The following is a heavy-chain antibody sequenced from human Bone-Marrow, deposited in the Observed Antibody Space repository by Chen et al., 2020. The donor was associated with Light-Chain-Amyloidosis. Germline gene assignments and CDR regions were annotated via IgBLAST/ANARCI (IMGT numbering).Heavy chain of an antibody. CDR3: AKDRTEFYDSRDYFDY. CDR1: GFAFSSSA. D-gene: IGHD3-22*01. J-gene: IGHJ4*02. Sequence: QVQLVEFGGNVVQPGRSLRLSCAASGFAFSSSAMHWVRQAPGKGLEWVGLISYDGSDKYYADSVKGRFTISRDTSKNTLYLHMNSLRAEDTAVYYCAKDRTEFYDSRDYFDYWGQGTLVTVSS. V-gene: IGHV3-30*18. CDR2: ISYDGSDK.